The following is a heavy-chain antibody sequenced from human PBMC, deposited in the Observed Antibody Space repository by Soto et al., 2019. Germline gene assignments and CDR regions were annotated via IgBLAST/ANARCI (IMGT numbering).Heavy chain of an antibody. D-gene: IGHD2-8*01. V-gene: IGHV1-3*01. J-gene: IGHJ4*02. CDR2: INAGNDNT. CDR3: ARGPCTNGVCNFDY. CDR1: GYIFAGYV. Sequence: QVQLVQSGAEVKKPGASVKVSCKASGYIFAGYVIHWVRQAPGQSLEWMGWINAGNDNTKYSQKFQGRVTITKDTSASTTNMEMSSLRSEDTAVFYCARGPCTNGVCNFDYWGQGTLVIVSS.